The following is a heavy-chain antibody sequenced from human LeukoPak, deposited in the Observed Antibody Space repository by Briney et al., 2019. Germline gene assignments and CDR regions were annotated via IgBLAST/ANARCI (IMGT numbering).Heavy chain of an antibody. J-gene: IGHJ6*02. V-gene: IGHV3-9*01. D-gene: IGHD5-12*01. Sequence: PGWSLRLSCAASGFTFDDYAMHWLRQAPGKGLEWVSGISWNSGSIGYADSVKGRFTISRDNAKNSLYLQMNSLRDEDTALYYCAKDRVATIFYYGMDVWGQGTTVTVS. CDR1: GFTFDDYA. CDR2: ISWNSGSI. CDR3: AKDRVATIFYYGMDV.